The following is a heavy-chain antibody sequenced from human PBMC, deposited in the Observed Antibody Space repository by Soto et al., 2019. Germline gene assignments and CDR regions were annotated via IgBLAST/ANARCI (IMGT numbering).Heavy chain of an antibody. J-gene: IGHJ4*02. CDR1: GFFFSDYS. D-gene: IGHD1-7*01. Sequence: GGSLRLSCAGSGFFFSDYSMNWVRQAPGRGLEWVSHISSSGTNTYYAASVRGRFTISRDNAKNSLFLRMISLKDDDTAVYYCTRGTKGGSPPLWGRGTLVTVSS. V-gene: IGHV3-48*02. CDR3: TRGTKGGSPPL. CDR2: ISSSGTNT.